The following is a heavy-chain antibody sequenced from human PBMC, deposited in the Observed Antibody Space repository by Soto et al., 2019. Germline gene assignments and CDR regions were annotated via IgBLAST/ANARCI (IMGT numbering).Heavy chain of an antibody. CDR3: AKDGGRRYDAIDI. D-gene: IGHD3-16*01. CDR1: GFTFSSYA. Sequence: EVQLLESGGGLVQPGGSLRLSCAASGFTFSSYAMHWVRHAPGQGLEWSSAISGSGGSTYYADSVKGRFTISRDNSKNTLYLQMSSLRVEDTAVYYFAKDGGRRYDAIDIWGEGTMVNVSS. V-gene: IGHV3-23*01. CDR2: ISGSGGST. J-gene: IGHJ3*02.